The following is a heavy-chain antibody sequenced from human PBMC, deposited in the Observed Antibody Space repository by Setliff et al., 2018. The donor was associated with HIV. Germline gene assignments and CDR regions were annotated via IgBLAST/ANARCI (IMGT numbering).Heavy chain of an antibody. Sequence: PGGSLRLSCAASGFTFSNYWMHWVRQAPGKGLEWVANIKQDGSAKYYVDSVKGRFTISRDNAKKLLYLQMNNLRAEDTAVYYCARERSVGELSLALDWWGQGALVTVSS. CDR1: GFTFSNYW. CDR3: ARERSVGELSLALDW. D-gene: IGHD3-16*02. CDR2: IKQDGSAK. J-gene: IGHJ4*02. V-gene: IGHV3-7*04.